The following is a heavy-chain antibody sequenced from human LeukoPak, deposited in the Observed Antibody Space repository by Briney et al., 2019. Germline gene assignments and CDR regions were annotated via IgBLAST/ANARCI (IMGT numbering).Heavy chain of an antibody. CDR3: GKTDIYFNPIDY. D-gene: IGHD3-9*01. CDR2: IHRAGRT. J-gene: IGHJ4*02. V-gene: IGHV4-4*02. CDR1: GGSISSNNW. Sequence: SETLSLTCAVSGGSISSNNWWTWVRQPPGQGLEWIGEIHRAGRTKYNPSLKSRVTISMDYSKNQFSLKLTSVTAADTAIYYCGKTDIYFNPIDYWGPGSLVTVSS.